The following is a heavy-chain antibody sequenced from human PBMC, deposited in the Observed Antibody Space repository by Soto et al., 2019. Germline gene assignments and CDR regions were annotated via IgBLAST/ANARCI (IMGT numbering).Heavy chain of an antibody. CDR3: ARPPFPGCLNAVCYPLDY. D-gene: IGHD2-8*01. J-gene: IGHJ4*02. Sequence: QVQLVQSGAEVKKPGASVKVSCKASGYTFNDYYLHWVRQAPGQGLEWMGMINPSGGSTSYAQKFQVRVTMTRDTSTTTVYMEVSSLKSEDTAVYYCARPPFPGCLNAVCYPLDYWGQGTLVTVSS. V-gene: IGHV1-46*02. CDR2: INPSGGST. CDR1: GYTFNDYY.